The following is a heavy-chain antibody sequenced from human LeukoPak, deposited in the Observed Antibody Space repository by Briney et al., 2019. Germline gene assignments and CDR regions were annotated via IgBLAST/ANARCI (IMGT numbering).Heavy chain of an antibody. V-gene: IGHV1-46*01. D-gene: IGHD6-19*01. Sequence: ASVKVSCKASGYTFTSYYMHWVRQAPGQGLEWMGIINPSGGSTSYAQKFQGRVTMTRDTSTSTVYMELSSLRSEDTAVYYCARDPGITVSGKYFRYWGQGTLVTVSS. J-gene: IGHJ4*02. CDR2: INPSGGST. CDR1: GYTFTSYY. CDR3: ARDPGITVSGKYFRY.